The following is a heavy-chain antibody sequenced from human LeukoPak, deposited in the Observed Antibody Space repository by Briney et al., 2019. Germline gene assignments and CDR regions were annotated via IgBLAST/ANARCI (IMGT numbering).Heavy chain of an antibody. D-gene: IGHD2-2*01. Sequence: PGGSLRPSCAASGFTFSSYAMHWVRQAPGKGLEWVAVISYDGSNKYYADSVKGRFTISRDNSKNTLYLQMNSLRAEDTAVYYCAREAVGDCSSTSCSDEYYYYYYYMDVRGKGTTVTVSS. CDR2: ISYDGSNK. CDR1: GFTFSSYA. CDR3: AREAVGDCSSTSCSDEYYYYYYYMDV. V-gene: IGHV3-30*01. J-gene: IGHJ6*03.